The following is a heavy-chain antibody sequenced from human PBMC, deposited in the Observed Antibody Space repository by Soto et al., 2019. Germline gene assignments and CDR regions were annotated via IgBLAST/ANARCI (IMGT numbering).Heavy chain of an antibody. CDR2: IYGSGST. Sequence: QVQLQESGPGLVKPSETLSLTCTVSAGSISDYYWTWIRQPPGKELEWIGYIYGSGSTNYNPSLKPSVVMSVDTSKKQFSLKLTSVTAADTAVYYCARQLWSYKWYFDLWGRGTLVTVSS. D-gene: IGHD3-10*01. V-gene: IGHV4-59*08. J-gene: IGHJ2*01. CDR1: AGSISDYY. CDR3: ARQLWSYKWYFDL.